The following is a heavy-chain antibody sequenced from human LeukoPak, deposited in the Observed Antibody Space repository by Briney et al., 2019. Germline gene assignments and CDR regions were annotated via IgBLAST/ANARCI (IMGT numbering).Heavy chain of an antibody. D-gene: IGHD3-10*01. J-gene: IGHJ5*02. CDR2: ISSSGSTI. V-gene: IGHV3-48*03. CDR1: GFTFSSYE. CDR3: ATFYGSGIHWFDP. Sequence: GGSLRLSCAASGFTFSSYEMNWVRQAPGKGLERVSYISSSGSTIYYADSVKGRFTISRDNAKNSLYLQMNSLRAEDTAVYYCATFYGSGIHWFDPWGQGTLVTVSS.